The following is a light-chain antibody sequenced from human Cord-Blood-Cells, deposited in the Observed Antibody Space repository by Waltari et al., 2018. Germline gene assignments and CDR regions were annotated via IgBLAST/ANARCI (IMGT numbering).Light chain of an antibody. CDR1: QSISSY. CDR3: QQSYSTPT. CDR2: AAS. V-gene: IGKV1-39*01. J-gene: IGKJ1*01. Sequence: DIQMTQSLSSLSASVGYRVTITCRASQSISSYLNWYQQKPGKAPKLLIYAASSLQSGVPSRFSGSGSGTDFTLTISSLQPEDFATYYCQQSYSTPTFGQGTKVEIK.